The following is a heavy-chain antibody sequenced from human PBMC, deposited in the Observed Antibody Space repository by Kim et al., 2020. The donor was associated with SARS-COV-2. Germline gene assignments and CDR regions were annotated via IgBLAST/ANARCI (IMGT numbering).Heavy chain of an antibody. D-gene: IGHD5-18*01. CDR1: GYFISSGYY. Sequence: SETLSLTCTVSGYFISSGYYWGWIRQPPGKGLEWIGSIYHSGSTYYNPSLKSRVTISVDTSKNQFSLKLSSVTAADTAVYYCARDSGAHTWIQRYYYYYYGMDVWGQGTTVTVSS. CDR2: IYHSGST. V-gene: IGHV4-38-2*02. CDR3: ARDSGAHTWIQRYYYYYYGMDV. J-gene: IGHJ6*02.